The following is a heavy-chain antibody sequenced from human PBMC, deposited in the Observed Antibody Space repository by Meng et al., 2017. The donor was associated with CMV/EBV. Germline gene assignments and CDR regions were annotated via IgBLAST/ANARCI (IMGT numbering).Heavy chain of an antibody. Sequence: GESLKISCAASGFTFSSYAMSWVSQAPGKGLEWVSAISGSGGSTYYADSVKGRFTISRDNSKNTLYLQMNSLRAEDTAVYYCAKVYYGYNYWDPFDYWGQGTLVTVSS. V-gene: IGHV3-23*01. CDR3: AKVYYGYNYWDPFDY. CDR1: GFTFSSYA. CDR2: ISGSGGST. D-gene: IGHD5-24*01. J-gene: IGHJ4*02.